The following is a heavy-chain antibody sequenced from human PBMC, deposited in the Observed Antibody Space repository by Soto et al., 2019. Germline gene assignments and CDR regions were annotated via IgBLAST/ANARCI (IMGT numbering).Heavy chain of an antibody. Sequence: EASVKVSCKASGYTFTSYGISWVRQAPGQGLEWMGWISAYNGNTHYAQKLQGRVTMTRGTSISTAYMELSSLTSEDTAVYYCTGGPPNWGFDSWGQGTPVTVSS. D-gene: IGHD1-1*01. CDR1: GYTFTSYG. V-gene: IGHV1-18*01. J-gene: IGHJ5*01. CDR3: TGGPPNWGFDS. CDR2: ISAYNGNT.